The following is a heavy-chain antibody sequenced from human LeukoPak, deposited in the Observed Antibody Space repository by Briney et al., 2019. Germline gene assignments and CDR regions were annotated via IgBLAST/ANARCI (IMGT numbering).Heavy chain of an antibody. V-gene: IGHV4-39*01. CDR1: GGSISSSSYY. D-gene: IGHD2-2*01. CDR3: ARRTRYCSSTSCLDY. CDR2: IYYSGST. Sequence: PSETLSLTCTVSGGSISSSSYYWGWIRQPPGKGLEWIGSIYYSGSTYYNPSLKSRVTISVDTSKNQFSLKLSSVTAADTAVYYCARRTRYCSSTSCLDYWGQGTLVTVSS. J-gene: IGHJ4*02.